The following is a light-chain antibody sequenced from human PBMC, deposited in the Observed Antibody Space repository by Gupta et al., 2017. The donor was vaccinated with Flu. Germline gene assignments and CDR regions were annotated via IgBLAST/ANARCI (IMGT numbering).Light chain of an antibody. CDR2: ETS. V-gene: IGKV1-5*03. CDR3: QHYNSYSVFA. CDR1: ESVNMW. J-gene: IGKJ3*01. Sequence: VQMTQSPSTLSASVGDRVTITCRASESVNMWLAWYQQKPGKAPKILIYETSNLESGVPSRFSGSGSGTEFTLTISSLQPDDFATYYCQHYNSYSVFAFGPGTKVDIK.